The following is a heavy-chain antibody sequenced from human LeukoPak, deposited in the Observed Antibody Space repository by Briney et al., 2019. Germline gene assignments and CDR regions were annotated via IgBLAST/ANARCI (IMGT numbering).Heavy chain of an antibody. CDR1: GGSISSSSYY. D-gene: IGHD3-22*01. CDR3: TSRGWIVGLVDY. V-gene: IGHV4-39*01. Sequence: SETLSLTCTVPGGSISSSSYYWGWLRQPPGKGLEWIASIYYSRTTYYNPSLKSRVSISADTSKNQFSLKVSSVTAADTAVYYCTSRGWIVGLVDYWGQGTLVTVSS. CDR2: IYYSRTT. J-gene: IGHJ4*02.